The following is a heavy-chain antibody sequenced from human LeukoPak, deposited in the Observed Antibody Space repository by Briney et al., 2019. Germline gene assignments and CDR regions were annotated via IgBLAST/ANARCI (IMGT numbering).Heavy chain of an antibody. V-gene: IGHV3-23*01. J-gene: IGHJ4*02. D-gene: IGHD3-3*01. CDR1: GFTFSDYA. CDR2: ITDSGGDT. CDR3: VKGSSSSRPYYFVY. Sequence: PGGSLRLSCAASGFTFSDYAMSWVRQAPGKGLEWFSAITDSGGDTYHADSVKGRFTISRENSMNTLSLQMNSLRVEDTAVYYCVKGSSSSRPYYFVYWGQGTLVTVSS.